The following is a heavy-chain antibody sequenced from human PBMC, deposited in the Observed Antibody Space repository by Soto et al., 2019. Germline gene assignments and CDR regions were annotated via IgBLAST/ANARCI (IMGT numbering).Heavy chain of an antibody. CDR3: ARDGGQWLNWFDP. CDR1: GFTFSSYS. Sequence: EVQLVESGGGLVQPGGSLRLSCAASGFTFSSYSMNWVRQAPGKGLEWVSYISSSSSTIYYADSVKGRFTISRDNAKNSLYLQMNSLRAEDTAVYYCARDGGQWLNWFDPWGQGTLVTVCS. CDR2: ISSSSSTI. V-gene: IGHV3-48*01. J-gene: IGHJ5*02. D-gene: IGHD6-19*01.